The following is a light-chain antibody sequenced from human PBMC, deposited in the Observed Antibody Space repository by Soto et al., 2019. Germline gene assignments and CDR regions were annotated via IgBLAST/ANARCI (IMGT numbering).Light chain of an antibody. CDR3: QQYHKWPLT. CDR1: QSVSSN. J-gene: IGKJ4*01. V-gene: IGKV3-15*01. Sequence: EIVMTQSPATLSVSPGESATLSCRASQSVSSNLAWYQQKPGQAPRLLIYGASTRATGIPARFGGSGSGTEFILTISSLQSEDFAGYYCQQYHKWPLTFGGGTKVEI. CDR2: GAS.